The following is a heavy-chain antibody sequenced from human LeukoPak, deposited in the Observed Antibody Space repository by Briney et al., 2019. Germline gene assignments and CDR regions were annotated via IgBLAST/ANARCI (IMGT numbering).Heavy chain of an antibody. CDR1: GFTFSSYW. CDR2: INSDGSIT. D-gene: IGHD2-8*01. CDR3: ARVDEGRNGVTVGY. J-gene: IGHJ4*02. Sequence: GGSLRLSCAASGFTFSSYWMHWVRQAPGKGLVWVSRINSDGSITTYADSVRGRFTISRDNAKSTLYLQMNSLRAEDTAVYYCARVDEGRNGVTVGYWGQGTLVTVSS. V-gene: IGHV3-74*01.